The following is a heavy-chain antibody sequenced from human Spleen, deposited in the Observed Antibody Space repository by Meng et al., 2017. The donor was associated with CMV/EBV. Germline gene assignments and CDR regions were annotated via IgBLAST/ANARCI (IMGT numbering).Heavy chain of an antibody. V-gene: IGHV4-34*01. D-gene: IGHD3-22*01. J-gene: IGHJ1*01. CDR1: GGSLSAYY. Sequence: SETLSLTCAVYGGSLSAYYWSWIRQPPGKGLEWIGEINHSGNTNYNPSLKSRVTISVDTSKNQFSLKLSSVTAADTAVYYCARVSSGYYKYFQHWGQGTLVTV. CDR2: INHSGNT. CDR3: ARVSSGYYKYFQH.